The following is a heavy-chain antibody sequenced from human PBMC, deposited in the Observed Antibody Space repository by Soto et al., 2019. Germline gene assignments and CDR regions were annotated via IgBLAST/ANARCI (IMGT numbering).Heavy chain of an antibody. J-gene: IGHJ4*02. Sequence: EVQLVETGGGLIQPGGSLRLSCAASGFSVSSNYMSWVRQAPGKGLEWVSSIYSGGDTYYAESVKGRFTISIDNSKNTLDPQMNSLRAEDTAVYYCARGSERANFDYWGQGTLVTVSS. CDR3: ARGSERANFDY. CDR2: IYSGGDT. V-gene: IGHV3-53*02. CDR1: GFSVSSNY. D-gene: IGHD1-1*01.